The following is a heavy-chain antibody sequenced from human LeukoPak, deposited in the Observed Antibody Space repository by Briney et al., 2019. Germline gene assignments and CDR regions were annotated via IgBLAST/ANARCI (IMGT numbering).Heavy chain of an antibody. CDR3: ACGNYGDYDAPNY. D-gene: IGHD4-17*01. J-gene: IGHJ4*02. CDR1: GFTFSSYA. V-gene: IGHV3-23*01. Sequence: GGSLRLSCAASGFTFSSYAMSWVRQAPGKGLEWVSAISGSGGSTYYADSVKGRFAISRDNSKNTLYLQMNSLRAEDTAVYYCACGNYGDYDAPNYWGQGTLVTVSS. CDR2: ISGSGGST.